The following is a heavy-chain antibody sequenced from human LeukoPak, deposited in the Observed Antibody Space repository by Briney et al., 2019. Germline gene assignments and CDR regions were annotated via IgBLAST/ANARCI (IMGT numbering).Heavy chain of an antibody. J-gene: IGHJ4*02. V-gene: IGHV7-4-1*02. CDR1: GGTFSSYA. D-gene: IGHD3-9*01. Sequence: ASVKVSCKASGGTFSSYAISWVRQAPGQGLEWMGWINTNTGNPTYAQGFTGRFVFSLDTSVSTAYLQISSLKAEDTAVYYCARDILTGYYGPTWFDYWGQGTLVTVSS. CDR2: INTNTGNP. CDR3: ARDILTGYYGPTWFDY.